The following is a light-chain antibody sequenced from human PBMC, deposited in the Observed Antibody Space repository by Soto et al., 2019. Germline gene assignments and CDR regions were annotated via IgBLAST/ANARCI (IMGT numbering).Light chain of an antibody. Sequence: EIVMTQSPATLSVSPWERATLSCRASQSVSSNLAWYQQKPGQAPRLLIYGASTRATGIPARFSGSGSGTEFTLTISSLQSEDFAVYYCQQYNNWPPVWTFGQGTKVDIK. CDR3: QQYNNWPPVWT. V-gene: IGKV3-15*01. J-gene: IGKJ1*01. CDR2: GAS. CDR1: QSVSSN.